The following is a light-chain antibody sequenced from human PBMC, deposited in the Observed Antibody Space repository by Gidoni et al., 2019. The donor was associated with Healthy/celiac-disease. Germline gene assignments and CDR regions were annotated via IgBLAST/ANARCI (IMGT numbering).Light chain of an antibody. CDR2: GAS. J-gene: IGKJ4*01. CDR3: QQYNNWPPIT. V-gene: IGKV3-15*01. Sequence: ELVMTQSPASLSVSPGETPTPSCRVSQSVSSNLAWNQHKPGQAPRLLIYGASTRATGIPARFSGRSSGNEFTLTISRLHYEDLADYYCQQYNNWPPITFGGGTKVEIK. CDR1: QSVSSN.